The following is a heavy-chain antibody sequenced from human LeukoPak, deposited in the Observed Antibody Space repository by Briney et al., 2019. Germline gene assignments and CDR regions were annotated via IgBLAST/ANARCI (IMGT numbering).Heavy chain of an antibody. V-gene: IGHV4-39*07. Sequence: SETLSLTCSVSGGSISSSDSYWGWIRQPPRKGPEWIGSIYYTGSTYYNPSLKSRVTISLDTSKNQFSLKMRSVTAADTAVYARGLYFYSGSGQHRLDYWGQGILVTVSS. D-gene: IGHD3-10*01. J-gene: IGHJ4*02. CDR2: IYYTGST. CDR3: GLYFYSGSGQHRLDY. CDR1: GGSISSSDSY.